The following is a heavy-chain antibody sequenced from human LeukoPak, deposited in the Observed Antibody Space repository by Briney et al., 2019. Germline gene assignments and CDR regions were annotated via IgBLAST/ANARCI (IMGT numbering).Heavy chain of an antibody. D-gene: IGHD2-2*02. CDR3: ASGYCSSTSCYKVDGMDV. Sequence: SETLSLTCTVSGGSISSYYWNWIRQPPGKGLEWIGYIYYSGSTNYNPSLKSRVTISVDTSKNQFSLKLSSVTAADTAVYYCASGYCSSTSCYKVDGMDVWGQGTTVTVSS. CDR2: IYYSGST. J-gene: IGHJ6*02. V-gene: IGHV4-59*01. CDR1: GGSISSYY.